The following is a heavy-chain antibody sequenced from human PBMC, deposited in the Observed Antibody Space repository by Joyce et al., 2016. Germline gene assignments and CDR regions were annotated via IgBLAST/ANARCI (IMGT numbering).Heavy chain of an antibody. CDR1: GNTFTNYY. V-gene: IGHV1-46*01. Sequence: QVRLVQSGAEMKKPGASVKLSCKTSGNTFTNYYLHWVRQAPGQGLEWMGIINTTTTTTTYAHNFQGRVTKTTDTSTTTVYMELSSLRSEDTAIFYCARSSEGGRFFDYWGQGTLVSVSS. J-gene: IGHJ4*02. D-gene: IGHD1-26*01. CDR3: ARSSEGGRFFDY. CDR2: INTTTTTT.